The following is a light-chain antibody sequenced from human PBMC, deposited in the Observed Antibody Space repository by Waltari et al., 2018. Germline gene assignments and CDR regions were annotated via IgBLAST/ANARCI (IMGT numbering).Light chain of an antibody. Sequence: DIQLTQSPSFLSASVGDRVTITCRASQDISSYLAWYQQKPGKAPQLLIYAASSLQGGVPPRFSGSGSGSEFTLIISGLQPDDIAAYYCPQLNSYPLTFGQGTMVEIK. CDR3: PQLNSYPLT. J-gene: IGKJ1*01. CDR1: QDISSY. CDR2: AAS. V-gene: IGKV1-9*01.